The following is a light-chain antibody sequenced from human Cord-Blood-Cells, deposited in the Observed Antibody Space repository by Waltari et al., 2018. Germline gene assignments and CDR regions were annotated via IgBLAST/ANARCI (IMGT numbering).Light chain of an antibody. V-gene: IGKV3-20*01. CDR1: QSVSSSY. CDR2: GAS. Sequence: EIVLTQSPGTLSLSPGERATLSCRASQSVSSSYLAWYQQKPGQTPRLLIYGASSRATCIPDRFIGSGSGTDFTLTISRLEPEDFAVYYCQQYGSSPRGYTFGQGTKLEIK. J-gene: IGKJ2*01. CDR3: QQYGSSPRGYT.